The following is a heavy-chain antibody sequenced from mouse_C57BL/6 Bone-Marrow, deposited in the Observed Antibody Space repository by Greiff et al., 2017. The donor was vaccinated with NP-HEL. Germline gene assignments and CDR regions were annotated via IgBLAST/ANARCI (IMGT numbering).Heavy chain of an antibody. Sequence: QVQLQQPGAELVMPGASVKLSCKASGYTFTSYWMHWVKQRPGQGLEWIGEIDPYDSYTNYNQKFKGKSTLTVDKSTSTAYMQLSSLTSEDSAVYYCARRGWLLPWYFDVWGTGTTVTVSS. J-gene: IGHJ1*03. CDR3: ARRGWLLPWYFDV. V-gene: IGHV1-69*01. CDR1: GYTFTSYW. CDR2: IDPYDSYT. D-gene: IGHD2-3*01.